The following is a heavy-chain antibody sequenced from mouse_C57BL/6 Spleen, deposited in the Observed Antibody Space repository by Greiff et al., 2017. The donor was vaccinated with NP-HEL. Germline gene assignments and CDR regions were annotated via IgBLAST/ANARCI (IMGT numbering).Heavy chain of an antibody. V-gene: IGHV5-4*01. CDR2: ISDGGSYT. Sequence: EVQLVESGGGLVKPGGSLKLSCAASGFTFSSYAMSWVRQTPEKRLEWVATISDGGSYTYYPDNVKGRFTISRDNAKTNLYLQMSHLKSEDTAMYYSARGGLRFSMDYWGEGTSVTASS. CDR1: GFTFSSYA. D-gene: IGHD2-4*01. CDR3: ARGGLRFSMDY. J-gene: IGHJ4*01.